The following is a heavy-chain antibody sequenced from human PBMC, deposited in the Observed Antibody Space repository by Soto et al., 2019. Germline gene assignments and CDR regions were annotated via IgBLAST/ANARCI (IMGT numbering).Heavy chain of an antibody. Sequence: GGSLRLSCAASGFTFSSYVMHWVRQAPGKGLEWVAVIWYDGSNKYYADSVKGRFTISRDNSKNTLYLQMNSLRAEDTAVYYCARDPSSGYPDAFDIWGQGTMVTVSS. V-gene: IGHV3-33*01. CDR2: IWYDGSNK. CDR1: GFTFSSYV. D-gene: IGHD3-22*01. J-gene: IGHJ3*02. CDR3: ARDPSSGYPDAFDI.